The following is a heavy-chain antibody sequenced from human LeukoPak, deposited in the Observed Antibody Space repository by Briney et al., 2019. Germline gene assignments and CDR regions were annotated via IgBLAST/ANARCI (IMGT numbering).Heavy chain of an antibody. CDR2: ITSSSNYI. CDR1: GFTFSSYN. V-gene: IGHV3-21*03. D-gene: IGHD3-10*01. J-gene: IGHJ4*02. Sequence: PGGSLRLSCAASGFTFSSYNMNWVRQAPGKGLEWVSAITSSSNYIYYADSVKGRFTISRDNAKNSLYLQMNSLRAEDTTVYYCARDCWDYGSGSYCGIDYWGQGTLVTVSS. CDR3: ARDCWDYGSGSYCGIDY.